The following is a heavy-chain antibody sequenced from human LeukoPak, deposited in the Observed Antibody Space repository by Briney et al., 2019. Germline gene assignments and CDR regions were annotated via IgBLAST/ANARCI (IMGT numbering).Heavy chain of an antibody. Sequence: PSETLSLTCIVSGSSVSTFYWSWLRQSPGTGLEWIGFVHDTGSTAYNPSLKSRVTISVDTSKNQFSLKLSSVTAAGTAVYYCARHHGVVPAAINSLDWFDPWGQGTLVTVSS. CDR1: GSSVSTFY. CDR3: ARHHGVVPAAINSLDWFDP. D-gene: IGHD2-2*01. V-gene: IGHV4-59*02. CDR2: VHDTGST. J-gene: IGHJ5*02.